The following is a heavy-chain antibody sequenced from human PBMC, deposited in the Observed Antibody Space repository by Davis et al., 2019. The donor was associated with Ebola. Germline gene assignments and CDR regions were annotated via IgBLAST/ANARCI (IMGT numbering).Heavy chain of an antibody. CDR2: ISSSGSTI. J-gene: IGHJ4*02. CDR3: ARDSFSYGFVVERVGLDY. CDR1: GFTFSDYY. V-gene: IGHV3-11*01. Sequence: GESLKISCAASGFTFSDYYMSWIRQAPGKGLEWVSYISSSGSTIYYADSVKGRFTISRDNAKNSLYLQMNSLRAEDTAVYYCARDSFSYGFVVERVGLDYWGQGTLVTVSS. D-gene: IGHD2-21*01.